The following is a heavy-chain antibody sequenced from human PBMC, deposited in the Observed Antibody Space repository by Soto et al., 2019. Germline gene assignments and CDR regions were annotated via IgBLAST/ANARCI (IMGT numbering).Heavy chain of an antibody. CDR1: GDSVSSNSAA. CDR2: TYYRSKWYN. J-gene: IGHJ4*02. V-gene: IGHV6-1*01. CDR3: AREDHIAVAGTGRHAVPIIDY. D-gene: IGHD6-19*01. Sequence: SQTLSLTCAISGDSVSSNSAAWNWIRQSPSRGLEWLGRTYYRSKWYNDYAVSVKSRITINPDTSKNQFSLQLNSVTPEDTAVYYCAREDHIAVAGTGRHAVPIIDYWGQGTLVTVSS.